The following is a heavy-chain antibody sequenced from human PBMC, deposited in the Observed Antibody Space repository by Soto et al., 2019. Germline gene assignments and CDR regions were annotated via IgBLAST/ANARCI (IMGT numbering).Heavy chain of an antibody. Sequence: EVQLVESGGGLVQPGRSLRLSCAVYGFNFATYGMHWVRQAPGKGLVWVSRIRSGGSGTIYAESVKGRFTISRDNAKYTLYLQMDSLRAEDTAVYFCARDMWSTADFYFAMDVWGQVTTVTVSS. J-gene: IGHJ6*02. CDR2: IRSGGSGT. V-gene: IGHV3-74*01. CDR1: GFNFATYG. D-gene: IGHD2-21*01. CDR3: ARDMWSTADFYFAMDV.